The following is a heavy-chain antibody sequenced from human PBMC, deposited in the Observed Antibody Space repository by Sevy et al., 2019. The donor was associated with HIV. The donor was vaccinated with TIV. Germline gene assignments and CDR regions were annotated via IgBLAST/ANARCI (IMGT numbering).Heavy chain of an antibody. CDR1: GFTFDDYT. D-gene: IGHD2-15*01. CDR2: ISWDGGST. J-gene: IGHJ3*02. Sequence: GGSLRLSCAASGFTFDDYTMHWVRQAPGKGLEWVSLISWDGGSTYYADSVKGRFTISRDKSKNSLYQQMNSLRTEDTALYYCAKVTRYCSGGSCYWGVGAFDIWGQGTMVTVSS. CDR3: AKVTRYCSGGSCYWGVGAFDI. V-gene: IGHV3-43*01.